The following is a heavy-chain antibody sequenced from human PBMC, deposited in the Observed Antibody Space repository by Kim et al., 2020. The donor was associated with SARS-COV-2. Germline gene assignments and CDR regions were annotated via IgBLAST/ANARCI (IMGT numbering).Heavy chain of an antibody. CDR1: GYTFTSYG. CDR2: ISAYNGNT. V-gene: IGHV1-18*01. D-gene: IGHD2-15*01. CDR3: ARGIVVVVAARSLYYYGMDV. J-gene: IGHJ6*02. Sequence: ASVKVSCKASGYTFTSYGISWVRQAPGQGLEWMGWISAYNGNTNYAQKLQGRVTMTTDTSTSTAYMELRSLRSDDTAVYYCARGIVVVVAARSLYYYGMDVWGQGTTVTVSS.